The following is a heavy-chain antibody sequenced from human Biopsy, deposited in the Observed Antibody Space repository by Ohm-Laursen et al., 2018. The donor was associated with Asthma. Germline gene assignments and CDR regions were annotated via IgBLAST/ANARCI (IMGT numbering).Heavy chain of an antibody. V-gene: IGHV3-30*05. Sequence: SLRLSCTASGFTFRTYGMHWVRQTPGKGLEWLSSISYDEHNQHYADSVKGRFTISRDNSKNTVSLEMNSLRRDDTAVYFCARATVAAAGNDWGQGTLVTVSS. CDR1: GFTFRTYG. CDR2: ISYDEHNQ. D-gene: IGHD6-13*01. CDR3: ARATVAAAGND. J-gene: IGHJ4*02.